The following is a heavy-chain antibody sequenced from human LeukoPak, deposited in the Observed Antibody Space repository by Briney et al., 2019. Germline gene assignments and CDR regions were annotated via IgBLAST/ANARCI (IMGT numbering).Heavy chain of an antibody. J-gene: IGHJ6*03. CDR3: ARDHRRYSSGWYVNYYYYMDV. CDR2: IIPIFGTA. CDR1: GGTFSSYA. D-gene: IGHD6-19*01. V-gene: IGHV1-69*13. Sequence: SVKVSCKASGGTFSSYAISWVRQAPGQGLEWMGGIIPIFGTANYAQKFQGRVTITADESTSTAYMELSSLRSEDTAVYYCARDHRRYSSGWYVNYYYYMDVWGKGTTVTVSS.